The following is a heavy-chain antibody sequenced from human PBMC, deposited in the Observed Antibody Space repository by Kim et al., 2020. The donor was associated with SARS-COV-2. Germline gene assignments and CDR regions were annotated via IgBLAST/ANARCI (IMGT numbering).Heavy chain of an antibody. CDR1: VGSISSYY. J-gene: IGHJ3*02. CDR2: IYYSGST. Sequence: SETLSLTCTVSVGSISSYYWSWIRQPPGKGLEWIGYIYYSGSTNYNPSLKSRVTISVDTSKNQFSLKPSSVPAADTAVYYCVRRALGYCSSTSCQDAFDIWGQGTMVPVSS. D-gene: IGHD2-2*01. CDR3: VRRALGYCSSTSCQDAFDI. V-gene: IGHV4-59*08.